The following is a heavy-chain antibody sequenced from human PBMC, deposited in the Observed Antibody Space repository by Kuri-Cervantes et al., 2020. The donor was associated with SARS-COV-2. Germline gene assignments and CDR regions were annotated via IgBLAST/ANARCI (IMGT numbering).Heavy chain of an antibody. CDR2: ISYDGSNK. V-gene: IGHV3-30-3*01. CDR3: ATAPPFGYNWFDP. D-gene: IGHD3-10*01. CDR1: GFTFSSYA. Sequence: GGSLRLSCAASGFTFSSYAMHWVRQAPGKGLEWVAVISYDGSNKYYADSVKGRFTISRDNSKNTLYLQMNSLRAEDTAVYYCATAPPFGYNWFDPWGQGTLVTVSS. J-gene: IGHJ5*02.